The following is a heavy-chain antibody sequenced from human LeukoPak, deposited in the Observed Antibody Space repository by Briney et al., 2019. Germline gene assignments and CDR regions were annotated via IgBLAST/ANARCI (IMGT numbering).Heavy chain of an antibody. CDR3: TREDCDTFDI. CDR1: GDSVSNNIAA. CDR2: TYYRSKWYN. J-gene: IGHJ3*02. D-gene: IGHD2-21*02. Sequence: SQTLSLTCAISGDSVSNNIAAWTWIRQSPSRGLEWLGRTYYRSKWYNTYAVSLRGRITVTPDTSKNQFSLQLSSVTPEDTAVYYCTREDCDTFDIWGQGTVVTVSS. V-gene: IGHV6-1*01.